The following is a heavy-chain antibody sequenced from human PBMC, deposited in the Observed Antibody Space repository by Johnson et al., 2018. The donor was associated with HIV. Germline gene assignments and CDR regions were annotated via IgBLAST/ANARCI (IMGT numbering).Heavy chain of an antibody. J-gene: IGHJ3*02. CDR3: ARDVARSSWSEAAFDI. V-gene: IGHV3-30*04. Sequence: QVQLVESGGGVVQPGRSLRLSCAASGFTFSSYSMHWVRQAPGKGLEWVAVISYDGSNKYYTDSVKGRFTISRDNSKNTLYLQMNSLRAEDTALYYCARDVARSSWSEAAFDIWGQGTMVTVSS. CDR1: GFTFSSYS. CDR2: ISYDGSNK. D-gene: IGHD6-13*01.